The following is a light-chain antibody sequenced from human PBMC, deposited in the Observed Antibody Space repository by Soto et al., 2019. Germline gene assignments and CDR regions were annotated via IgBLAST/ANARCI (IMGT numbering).Light chain of an antibody. CDR2: GNS. CDR1: SSNIGAGYD. CDR3: QSYDSSLSRYV. Sequence: QSVLTQPPSVSGAPGQRVTISCTGSSSNIGAGYDVHWYQQLPGTAPKVLIYGNSNRPSGVPDRFSGSKSGTSASLAITGLQAEDEADYYCQSYDSSLSRYVFGTGTKVTVL. V-gene: IGLV1-40*01. J-gene: IGLJ1*01.